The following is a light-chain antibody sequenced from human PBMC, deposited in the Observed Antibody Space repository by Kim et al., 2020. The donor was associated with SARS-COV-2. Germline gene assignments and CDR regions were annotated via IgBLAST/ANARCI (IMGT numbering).Light chain of an antibody. CDR2: GKN. J-gene: IGLJ2*01. CDR1: SLRSYY. CDR3: NSRDSSGNHVV. Sequence: ALGQTVRITCQGDSLRSYYASWYQQKPVQAPVLVIYGKNNRPSGIPDRFSGSSSGNTASLTITGAQEEDEADYHCNSRDSSGNHVVFGGGTQLTVL. V-gene: IGLV3-19*01.